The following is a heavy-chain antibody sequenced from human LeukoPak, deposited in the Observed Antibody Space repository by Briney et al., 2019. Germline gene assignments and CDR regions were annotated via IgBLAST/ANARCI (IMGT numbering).Heavy chain of an antibody. CDR1: GFTFSSYA. V-gene: IGHV3-30*04. Sequence: GGSLRLSCAASGFTFSSYAMHWVRQAPGKGLEWVAVISYDGRNKYYADSVKGRFTISRDNAKNSLYLQMNSLRAEDTAVYYCARAPSPYYYDSSGYYFGYWGQGTLVTVSS. D-gene: IGHD3-22*01. J-gene: IGHJ4*02. CDR3: ARAPSPYYYDSSGYYFGY. CDR2: ISYDGRNK.